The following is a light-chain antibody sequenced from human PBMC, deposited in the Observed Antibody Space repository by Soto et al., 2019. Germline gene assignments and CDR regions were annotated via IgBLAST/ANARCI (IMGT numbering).Light chain of an antibody. J-gene: IGKJ4*01. CDR3: MQVLQTPLT. Sequence: DIVMTQSPLSLPVTPGEPASISCRSSQSLLHSNGYNYLGWFLQKPGQSPQLLIYLGSGRASGVPDRVSGSGSGTDFTLKISRVEAEDVGVYYCMQVLQTPLTFGGGTKVEIK. V-gene: IGKV2-28*01. CDR1: QSLLHSNGYNY. CDR2: LGS.